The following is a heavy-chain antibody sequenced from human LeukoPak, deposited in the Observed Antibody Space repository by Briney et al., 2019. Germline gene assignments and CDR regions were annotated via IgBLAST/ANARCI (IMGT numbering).Heavy chain of an antibody. J-gene: IGHJ6*02. CDR2: VHYSGST. Sequence: SETLSLTCTVSGGSISSYYWSWIRQPPGKGLEWIGYVHYSGSTNYNPSLKSRGTITVDTSKNQFPLKLSSVTAAESAGYYCARREDAGMDVWGQGTTVTVSS. V-gene: IGHV4-59*08. CDR3: ARREDAGMDV. D-gene: IGHD1-26*01. CDR1: GGSISSYY.